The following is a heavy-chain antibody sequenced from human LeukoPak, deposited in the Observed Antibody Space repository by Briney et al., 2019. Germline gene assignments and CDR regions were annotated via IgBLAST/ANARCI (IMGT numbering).Heavy chain of an antibody. D-gene: IGHD6-19*01. CDR2: ISGSGDAT. J-gene: IGHJ6*03. CDR3: AKLEGTGWSGYMDV. V-gene: IGHV3-23*01. Sequence: PGGSLRLSCLASGFTFNNYAMNWVRQAPGKGLEWVSAISGSGDATYYADSVRGRFIISRDNFRNTLFLHLKDLRAEDTAIYYCAKLEGTGWSGYMDVWGKGTTVTVS. CDR1: GFTFNNYA.